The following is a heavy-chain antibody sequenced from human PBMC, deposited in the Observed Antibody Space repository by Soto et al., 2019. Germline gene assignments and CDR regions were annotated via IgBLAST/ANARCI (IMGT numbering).Heavy chain of an antibody. D-gene: IGHD2-21*02. V-gene: IGHV4-34*01. CDR1: GGSVSVPNYY. CDR3: ARVQRGTATSVVDAFDI. CDR2: MSHSGGS. J-gene: IGHJ3*02. Sequence: QVQLQQWGAGLLKPSETLSLTCAVYGGSVSVPNYYWSWIRQPPGKGLEWIGEMSHSGGSHFNPSRQRPGILSGDTSMNQFPLKMSSLTGAGPALFYCARVQRGTATSVVDAFDIWGPGVIGIVPS.